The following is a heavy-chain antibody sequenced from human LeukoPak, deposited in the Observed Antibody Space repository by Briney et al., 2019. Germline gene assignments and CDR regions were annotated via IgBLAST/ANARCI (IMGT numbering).Heavy chain of an antibody. CDR2: ISSSGSTI. J-gene: IGHJ5*02. D-gene: IGHD2-15*01. CDR1: GFTFSSYE. V-gene: IGHV3-48*03. CDR3: AREDMGYCSGGSCYRAWFDP. Sequence: PGGSLRLSCAASGFTFSSYEMDWVRQAPGKGLEWVSYISSSGSTIHYADSVKGRFTISRDNAKNSLYLQMNSLRAEDTAVYYCAREDMGYCSGGSCYRAWFDPWGQGTLVTVSS.